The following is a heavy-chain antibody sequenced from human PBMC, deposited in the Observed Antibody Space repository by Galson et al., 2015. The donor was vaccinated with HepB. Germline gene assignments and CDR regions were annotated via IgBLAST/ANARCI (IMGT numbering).Heavy chain of an antibody. CDR1: GFSFSTYA. CDR2: TSYDGRNK. V-gene: IGHV3-30*04. CDR3: ARGVAGSGWYPRLFFFDY. Sequence: SLRLSCAASGFSFSTYAMHWVRRAPGKGLEWVAVTSYDGRNKHYADSVKGRFTLSRENSKNTLYLEMNSLRPEDTAVYYCARGVAGSGWYPRLFFFDYWGQGTLVTVSS. J-gene: IGHJ4*02. D-gene: IGHD6-13*01.